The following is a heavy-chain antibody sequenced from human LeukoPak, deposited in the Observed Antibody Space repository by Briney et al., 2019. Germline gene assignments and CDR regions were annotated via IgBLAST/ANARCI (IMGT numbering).Heavy chain of an antibody. CDR1: GFSLSTSAMC. Sequence: ESGPTLVKPTQTLTLTCTFSGFSLSTSAMCVSWIRQPPGKALEWLARIDWDDDKYYSTSLKTRLTISKDTSKKQVVLTMTNMDPVDTATYYCARMPSGSDYFDYWGRGTLVTVSS. CDR2: IDWDDDK. V-gene: IGHV2-70*11. CDR3: ARMPSGSDYFDY. J-gene: IGHJ4*02. D-gene: IGHD6-19*01.